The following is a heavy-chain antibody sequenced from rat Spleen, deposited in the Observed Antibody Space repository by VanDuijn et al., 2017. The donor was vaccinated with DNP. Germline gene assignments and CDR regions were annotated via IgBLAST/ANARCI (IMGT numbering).Heavy chain of an antibody. Sequence: EVQLVESGGDLVQPGRSLKLSCVASGFTFNNYWMTWIRQVPGKGLEWVASITSSGGSTYYRDSVKGRFTISRDNAKSTLYLQMDSLRSEDTATYYCARHRFSTDYYFDYWGQGVMVTVSS. J-gene: IGHJ2*01. CDR2: ITSSGGST. D-gene: IGHD1-6*01. CDR1: GFTFNNYW. CDR3: ARHRFSTDYYFDY. V-gene: IGHV5-31*01.